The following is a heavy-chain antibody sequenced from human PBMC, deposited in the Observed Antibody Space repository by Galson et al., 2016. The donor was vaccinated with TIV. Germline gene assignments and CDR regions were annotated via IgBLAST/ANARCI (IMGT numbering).Heavy chain of an antibody. CDR1: GFSVSKKY. CDR2: IYSTGRT. Sequence: SLRLPCAASGFSVSKKYMSWVRQAPGKGLECVSVIYSTGRTDNADSVKGRFTISRDNSKNTLHLQMNSLRVEDTAVYFCARGLGDSDTSGYYSWAFDSWGQGTLVTVSS. CDR3: ARGLGDSDTSGYYSWAFDS. J-gene: IGHJ4*02. V-gene: IGHV3-66*02. D-gene: IGHD3-22*01.